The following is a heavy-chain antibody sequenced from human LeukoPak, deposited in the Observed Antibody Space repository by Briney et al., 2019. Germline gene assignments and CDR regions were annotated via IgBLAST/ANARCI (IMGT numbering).Heavy chain of an antibody. D-gene: IGHD3-10*01. CDR2: IRYDGSNK. J-gene: IGHJ4*02. CDR1: GFTFSSYG. Sequence: GGSLRLSCAASGFTFSSYGMHWVRQAPGKGLEWVAFIRYDGSNKYYADSVKGRFTISRDNSKNTLYLQMNSLRAEDTAVYYCAKDAGIYGSGTVDYWGQGTLVTVSS. V-gene: IGHV3-30*02. CDR3: AKDAGIYGSGTVDY.